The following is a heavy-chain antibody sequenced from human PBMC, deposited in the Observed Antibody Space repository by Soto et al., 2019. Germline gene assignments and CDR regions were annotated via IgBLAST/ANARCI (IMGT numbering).Heavy chain of an antibody. D-gene: IGHD6-19*01. CDR2: IYPGDSGA. V-gene: IGHV5-51*01. J-gene: IGHJ6*02. Sequence: LKISCKGAGYSFTDYWIGWVRQMPGKGLEWMGIIYPGDSGARYSPSFQGQVSISADKSVNTAYLQWGSLKASDTAMYYCARQTTGWFGMDVWGQGTTVTVSS. CDR3: ARQTTGWFGMDV. CDR1: GYSFTDYW.